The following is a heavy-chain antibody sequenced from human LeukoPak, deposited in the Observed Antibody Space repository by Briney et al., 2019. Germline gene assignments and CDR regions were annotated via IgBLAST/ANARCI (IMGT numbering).Heavy chain of an antibody. CDR2: INPSGGST. CDR3: ARVSGSRYYDSSGRGYFDY. V-gene: IGHV1-46*01. CDR1: GYTFTSYY. D-gene: IGHD3-22*01. J-gene: IGHJ4*02. Sequence: ASVKVSCKASGYTFTSYYMHWVRQAPGQGLEWVGIINPSGGSTSYAQKFQGRVTMTRDMSTSTVYMELSSLRSEDTAVYYCARVSGSRYYDSSGRGYFDYWGQGTLVTVSS.